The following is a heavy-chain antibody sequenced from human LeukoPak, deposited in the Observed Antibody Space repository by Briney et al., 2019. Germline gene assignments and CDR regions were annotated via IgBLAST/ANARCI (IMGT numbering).Heavy chain of an antibody. Sequence: GSLRLSCAASGFTFSDYALSWVRQAPGKGLEWVSAVSGNDATTFYADSVKGRFTISRDNSKNTLYLQMNSLRAEDTAVYYCAKHLWRDLLWFGEGYYFGYWGQGSLVTVSS. CDR2: VSGNDATT. J-gene: IGHJ4*02. V-gene: IGHV3-23*01. CDR1: GFTFSDYA. CDR3: AKHLWRDLLWFGEGYYFGY. D-gene: IGHD3-10*01.